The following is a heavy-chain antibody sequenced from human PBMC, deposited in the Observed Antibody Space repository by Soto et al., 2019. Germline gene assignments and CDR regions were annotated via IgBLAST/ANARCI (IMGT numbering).Heavy chain of an antibody. CDR1: GFTFSSYW. J-gene: IGHJ6*02. CDR2: IKQDGSEK. D-gene: IGHD5-12*01. V-gene: IGHV3-7*01. Sequence: GGSLRLSCAASGFTFSSYWMSWVRQAPGKGLEWVANIKQDGSEKYYVDSVKGRFTISRDNAKNSLYLQMNSLRAEDTAVYYCARDPSIVATMVSILYYYGMDVWGQGTTVTVSS. CDR3: ARDPSIVATMVSILYYYGMDV.